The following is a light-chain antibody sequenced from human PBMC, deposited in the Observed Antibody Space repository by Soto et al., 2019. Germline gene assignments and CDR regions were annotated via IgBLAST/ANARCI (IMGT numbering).Light chain of an antibody. Sequence: DIQMDQSPSSLSASVGDRVTITCRASQSISIYLNWYQQRPGTAPQLLIHTASSLESEVPSRFSGSGSGTHFTLTITSLQPEDFATYYCQQRFNTLPYTFGQGTKLE. CDR1: QSISIY. CDR3: QQRFNTLPYT. CDR2: TAS. J-gene: IGKJ2*01. V-gene: IGKV1-39*01.